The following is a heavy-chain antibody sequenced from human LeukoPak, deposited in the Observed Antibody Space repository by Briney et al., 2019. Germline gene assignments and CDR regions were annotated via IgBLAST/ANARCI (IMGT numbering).Heavy chain of an antibody. J-gene: IGHJ6*02. D-gene: IGHD2-2*01. V-gene: IGHV3-23*01. CDR3: AKGIRYCSSTSCYYVHYYYGMDV. CDR2: TVSRGTT. CDR1: GFTFTSDA. Sequence: GGSLRLSCVASGFTFTSDAMNWVRQAPGKGLEWVSSTVSRGTTQYADSVKGRFTVSRDNSKNTLYLQMNSLRVEDTAVYYCAKGIRYCSSTSCYYVHYYYGMDVWGQGTTVTVSS.